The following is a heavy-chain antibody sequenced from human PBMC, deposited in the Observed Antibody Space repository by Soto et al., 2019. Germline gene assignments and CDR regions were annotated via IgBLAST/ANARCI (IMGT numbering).Heavy chain of an antibody. CDR2: ISYDGSNK. V-gene: IGHV3-30*18. Sequence: TGGSLRLSCAASGFTFSSYGMHWVRQAPGKGLEWVAVISYDGSNKYYADSVKGRFTISRDNSKNTLYLQMNSLRAEDTAVYYCAKSSDGGGYFDYWGQGTLVTAPQ. J-gene: IGHJ4*02. CDR3: AKSSDGGGYFDY. CDR1: GFTFSSYG. D-gene: IGHD3-16*01.